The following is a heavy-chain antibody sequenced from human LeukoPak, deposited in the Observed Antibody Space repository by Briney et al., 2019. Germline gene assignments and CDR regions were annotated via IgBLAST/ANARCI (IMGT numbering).Heavy chain of an antibody. J-gene: IGHJ4*02. CDR3: ASYLGYCSGGSCGLVDY. CDR2: INHSGST. CDR1: GGSFSGYY. D-gene: IGHD2-15*01. V-gene: IGHV4-34*01. Sequence: SETLSLTCAVYGGSFSGYYWSWIRQPPGKGLEWIGEINHSGSTNYNPSLKSRVTISVDTSKNQFSLKLSSVTAADTAVYYCASYLGYCSGGSCGLVDYSGQGTLVTVSS.